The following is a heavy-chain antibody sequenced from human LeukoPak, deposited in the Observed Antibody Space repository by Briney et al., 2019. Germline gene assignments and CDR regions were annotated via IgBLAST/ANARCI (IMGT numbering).Heavy chain of an antibody. CDR2: IYTSGST. Sequence: SETLSLTCTVSGGSISSYYWSWIRQPAGKGLEWIGRIYTSGSTDYNPSLKSRVTMSVDTSKNQFSLKLSSVTAADTAVYYCARDQEGELWFGELFYRWFDPWGQGTLVTVSS. CDR3: ARDQEGELWFGELFYRWFDP. D-gene: IGHD3-10*01. CDR1: GGSISSYY. V-gene: IGHV4-4*07. J-gene: IGHJ5*02.